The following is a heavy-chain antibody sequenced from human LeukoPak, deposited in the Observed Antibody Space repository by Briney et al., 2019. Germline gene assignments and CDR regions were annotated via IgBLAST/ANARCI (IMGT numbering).Heavy chain of an antibody. D-gene: IGHD2-2*01. V-gene: IGHV4-34*01. CDR1: GGSFSDYF. Sequence: SETLSLTCAVYGGSFSDYFWGWIRQPPGKGLEWIGEINHSGRTYYNPSLKSRVTISVDTSKNQFSLNLSSVTAADTAVYYCARDVVVVPAAIHYGMDVWGQGTAVTVSS. CDR3: ARDVVVVPAAIHYGMDV. CDR2: INHSGRT. J-gene: IGHJ6*02.